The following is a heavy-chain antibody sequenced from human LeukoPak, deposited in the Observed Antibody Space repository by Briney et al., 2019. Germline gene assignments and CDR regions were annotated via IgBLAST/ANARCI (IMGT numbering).Heavy chain of an antibody. J-gene: IGHJ4*02. Sequence: PSVTLSLTCTVSGGSISSYYWSWIRQPPGKGLEWIGYIYYSGSTNYNPSLKSRVTISVDTSKNQFSLKLSSVTAADTAVYYCASNCYDSSGSFDYWGQGTLVTVSS. V-gene: IGHV4-59*01. D-gene: IGHD3-22*01. CDR3: ASNCYDSSGSFDY. CDR2: IYYSGST. CDR1: GGSISSYY.